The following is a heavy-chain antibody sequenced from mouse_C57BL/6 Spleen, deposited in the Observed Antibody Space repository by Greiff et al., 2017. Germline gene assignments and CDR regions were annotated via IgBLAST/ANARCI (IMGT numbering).Heavy chain of an antibody. J-gene: IGHJ4*01. V-gene: IGHV1-64*01. CDR1: GYTFTSYW. CDR3: ARERAYYSPEDY. D-gene: IGHD2-12*01. Sequence: VQLQQPGAELVKPGASVKLSCKASGYTFTSYWMHWVKQRPGQGLEWIGMIHPNSGSTNYNEKFKSKATLTVDKSSSTAYMQLSSLTSEDSAVYYCARERAYYSPEDYWGQGTSVTVSS. CDR2: IHPNSGST.